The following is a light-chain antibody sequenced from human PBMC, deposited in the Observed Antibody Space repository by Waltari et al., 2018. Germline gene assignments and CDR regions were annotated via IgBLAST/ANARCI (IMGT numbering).Light chain of an antibody. CDR1: QSLVHSDGNTY. Sequence: DIVMTQTPLSSPVTLGQPASISCRSSQSLVHSDGNTYLNWLQQRPGQPPRLLIYKISNRFSGVPDRFSGSGSGTDFTLTISRLEPEDFAVYYCQQYGSSPRPWTFGQGTKVEIK. CDR3: QQYGSSPRPWT. CDR2: KIS. V-gene: IGKV2-24*01. J-gene: IGKJ1*01.